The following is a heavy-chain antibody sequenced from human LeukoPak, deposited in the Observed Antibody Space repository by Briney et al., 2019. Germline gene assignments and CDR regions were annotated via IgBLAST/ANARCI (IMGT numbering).Heavy chain of an antibody. CDR2: INHSGST. J-gene: IGHJ6*02. CDR1: GGSFSGYY. Sequence: PSETLSLTCAVYGGSFSGYYWSWIRQPPGKGLEWIGEINHSGSTNYNPSLKSRVTISVDTSKNQFSLKLSSVTAADTAVYYCARCNFAQYYYYYGMDVWGQGTTVTVSS. V-gene: IGHV4-34*01. CDR3: ARCNFAQYYYYYGMDV.